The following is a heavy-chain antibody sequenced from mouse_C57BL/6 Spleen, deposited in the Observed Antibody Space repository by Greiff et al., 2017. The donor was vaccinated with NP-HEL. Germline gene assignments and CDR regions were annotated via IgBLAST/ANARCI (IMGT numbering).Heavy chain of an antibody. Sequence: DVKLVESGGDLVKPGGSLKLSCAASGFTFSSYGMSWVRQTPDKRLEWVATISSGGSYTYYPDSVKGRFTISRDNAKNTLYLQMSSLKSEDTAMYYCARHVDSSGFAYWGQRTLVTVSA. CDR2: ISSGGSYT. CDR3: ARHVDSSGFAY. CDR1: GFTFSSYG. V-gene: IGHV5-6*02. J-gene: IGHJ3*01. D-gene: IGHD3-2*02.